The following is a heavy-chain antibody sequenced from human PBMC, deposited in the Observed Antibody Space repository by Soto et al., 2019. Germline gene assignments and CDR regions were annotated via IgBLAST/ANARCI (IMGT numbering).Heavy chain of an antibody. V-gene: IGHV3-33*03. Sequence: QVQLVESGGGVVQPGRSLRLSCAASGFTFSSYGMHWVRQAPGKGLEWVAIIWYDGSDKYYADSVKGRFTISRDNSKNTLYLQMNSLRAEDTAVYFCAYGNLSYYFDYWGHGTLVTVSS. CDR2: IWYDGSDK. J-gene: IGHJ4*01. CDR3: AYGNLSYYFDY. D-gene: IGHD3-10*01. CDR1: GFTFSSYG.